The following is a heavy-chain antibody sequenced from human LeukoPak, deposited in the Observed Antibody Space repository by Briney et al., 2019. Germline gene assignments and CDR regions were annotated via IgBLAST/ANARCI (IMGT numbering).Heavy chain of an antibody. V-gene: IGHV3-53*01. J-gene: IGHJ4*02. CDR1: GFSVSTTY. CDR2: IFAGGNT. D-gene: IGHD3-16*01. CDR3: ARDRGEGTDY. Sequence: GGSLRLSCAASGFSVSTTYMTWVRQAPGKGLDWVSVIFAGGNTYYGDSVKGRFTISRDDSKNTLYLQMNSLRAEDTAIYYCARDRGEGTDYWGQGTLVTVSS.